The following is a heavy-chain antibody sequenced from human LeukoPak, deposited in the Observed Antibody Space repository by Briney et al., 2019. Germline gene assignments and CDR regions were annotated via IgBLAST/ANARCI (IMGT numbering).Heavy chain of an antibody. Sequence: SETLSLTCTVSGGSISSSSYYWGWIRRPPGKGLEWVGSIYYSGNTYYNPSLKSRVTISVDTSKNQFSLKLTSVTAADTAVYYCARQTGVGLFILPGGQGTLVTVSS. CDR3: ARQTGVGLFILP. V-gene: IGHV4-39*01. CDR2: IYYSGNT. CDR1: GGSISSSSYY. D-gene: IGHD3-3*01. J-gene: IGHJ4*02.